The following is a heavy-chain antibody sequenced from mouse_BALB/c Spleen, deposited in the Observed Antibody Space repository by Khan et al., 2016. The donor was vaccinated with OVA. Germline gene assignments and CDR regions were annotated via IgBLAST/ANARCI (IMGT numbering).Heavy chain of an antibody. CDR1: GYSITSEYA. V-gene: IGHV3-2*02. CDR2: INYSGNT. CDR3: TRKDYEDYDPFPY. Sequence: EVQLQESGPGLVKPSQSLSLTCTVTGYSITSEYAWNWIRHFPGNKLEWMGYINYSGNTRYNPSLKSRISITRDTSKNQFFLQLNSVTTEDTATYYCTRKDYEDYDPFPYWGQGTLVTVSA. D-gene: IGHD2-4*01. J-gene: IGHJ3*01.